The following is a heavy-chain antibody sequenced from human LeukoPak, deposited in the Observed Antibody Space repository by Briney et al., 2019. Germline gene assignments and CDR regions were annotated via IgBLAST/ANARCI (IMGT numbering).Heavy chain of an antibody. CDR2: IYTSGST. Sequence: SETLSLTCTVSGGSISSYYWSWIRQPAGKGLEWIGRIYTSGSTNYNPSLKSRVTISVDTSKNQFSLKLSSVTAADTAVYYCARRPRFYSSGWYYFDYWGQGTLVTVSS. CDR3: ARRPRFYSSGWYYFDY. J-gene: IGHJ4*02. D-gene: IGHD6-19*01. V-gene: IGHV4-4*07. CDR1: GGSISSYY.